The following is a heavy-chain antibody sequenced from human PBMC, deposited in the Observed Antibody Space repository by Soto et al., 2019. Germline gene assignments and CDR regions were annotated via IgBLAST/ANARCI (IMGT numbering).Heavy chain of an antibody. CDR1: GFTFSSYG. J-gene: IGHJ4*02. Sequence: QVQLVESGGGVVQPGRSLRLSCAASGFTFSSYGMHWVRQAPGKGLEWVAVISYDGSNKYYADSVKGRFTISRDNSKNTLYLQMNSLRAEDTAVYYCVKESGATVTTGLDYWGQGTLVTVSS. CDR2: ISYDGSNK. V-gene: IGHV3-30*18. D-gene: IGHD4-17*01. CDR3: VKESGATVTTGLDY.